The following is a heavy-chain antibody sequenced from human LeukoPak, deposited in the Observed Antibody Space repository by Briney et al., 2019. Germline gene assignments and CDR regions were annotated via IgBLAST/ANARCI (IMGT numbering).Heavy chain of an antibody. Sequence: GGSLRLSCAASGFTFSSYWMSWVRQAPGKGLEWVANIKQDGSEKYYVDSVKGRFTISRDNAKNSLYLQMNSLRAEDTAVYYCARDRTHYDFWGAFDIWGQGTMVTVSS. V-gene: IGHV3-7*01. CDR3: ARDRTHYDFWGAFDI. J-gene: IGHJ3*02. CDR2: IKQDGSEK. D-gene: IGHD3-3*01. CDR1: GFTFSSYW.